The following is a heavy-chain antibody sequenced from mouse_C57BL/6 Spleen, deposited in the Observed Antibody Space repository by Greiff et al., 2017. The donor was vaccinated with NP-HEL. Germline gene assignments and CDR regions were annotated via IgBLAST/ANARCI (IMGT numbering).Heavy chain of an antibody. D-gene: IGHD4-1*01. J-gene: IGHJ2*01. CDR1: GFTFTDYY. CDR3: ARYKVGRDPDYFDY. CDR2: IRNKANGYTT. Sequence: EVMLVESGGGLVQPGGSLSLSCAASGFTFTDYYMSWVRQPPGKALEWLGFIRNKANGYTTEYSASVKGRFTISRDNSQSILYLQMNALRAEDSATYYCARYKVGRDPDYFDYWGQGTTLTVSS. V-gene: IGHV7-3*01.